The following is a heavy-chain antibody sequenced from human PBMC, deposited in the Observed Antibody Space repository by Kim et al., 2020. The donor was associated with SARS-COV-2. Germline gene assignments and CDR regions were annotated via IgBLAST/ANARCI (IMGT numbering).Heavy chain of an antibody. D-gene: IGHD3-22*01. J-gene: IGHJ2*01. V-gene: IGHV4-39*01. CDR3: ARHELSSSGYRRFWYFDL. Sequence: KSRVTISVDTSKNQFSLKLSSVTAADTAVYYCARHELSSSGYRRFWYFDLWGRGTLVTVSS.